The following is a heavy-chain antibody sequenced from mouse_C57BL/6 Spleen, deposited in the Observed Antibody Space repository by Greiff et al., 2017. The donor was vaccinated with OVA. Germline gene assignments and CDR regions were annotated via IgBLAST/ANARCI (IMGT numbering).Heavy chain of an antibody. CDR3: ARHRTGTVVDY. J-gene: IGHJ2*01. D-gene: IGHD1-1*01. CDR1: GYTFTSYW. CDR2: IDPSDSYT. V-gene: IGHV1-50*01. Sequence: QVQLKQSGAELVKPGASVKLSCKASGYTFTSYWMQWVKQRPGQGLEWIGEIDPSDSYTNYNQKFKGKATLTVDTSSSTAYMQLSSLTSEDSAVYYCARHRTGTVVDYWGQGTTLTVSS.